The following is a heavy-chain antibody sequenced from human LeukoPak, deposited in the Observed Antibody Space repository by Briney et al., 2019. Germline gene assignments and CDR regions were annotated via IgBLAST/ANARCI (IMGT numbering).Heavy chain of an antibody. CDR1: GFTFSSYN. V-gene: IGHV3-21*01. D-gene: IGHD3-3*01. CDR2: ISSSSSYI. CDR3: ASFLPPHAFDI. J-gene: IGHJ3*02. Sequence: PRGSPRLSCAASGFTFSSYNMNWVRQAPGKGLEWVSSISSSSSYIYYADSVKGRFTISRDNAKNSLYLQMNSLRAEDTAVYYCASFLPPHAFDIWGQGTMVTVSS.